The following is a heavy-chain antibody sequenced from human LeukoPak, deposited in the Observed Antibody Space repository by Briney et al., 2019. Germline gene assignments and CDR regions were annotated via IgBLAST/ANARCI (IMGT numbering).Heavy chain of an antibody. Sequence: PSETLSLTCAVYGGSFSGYYWSWIRQPPGKGLEWIGEINHSGSTNYNPSLKSRVTISVDTSKNQFSLKLSSVTAADTAVYYCARHGYYGILTGYLKGLYFDYWGQGTLVTVSS. CDR2: INHSGST. CDR3: ARHGYYGILTGYLKGLYFDY. D-gene: IGHD3-9*01. J-gene: IGHJ4*02. V-gene: IGHV4-34*01. CDR1: GGSFSGYY.